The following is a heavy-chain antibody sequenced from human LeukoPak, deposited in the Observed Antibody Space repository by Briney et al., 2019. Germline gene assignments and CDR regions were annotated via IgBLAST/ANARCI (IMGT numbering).Heavy chain of an antibody. D-gene: IGHD6-13*01. V-gene: IGHV4-59*01. J-gene: IGHJ4*02. CDR2: IYYSGST. CDR3: ARARYSSSWACDY. Sequence: PSETLSITCTVSGGSISSYYWSWIRQPPGKGLEWIGYIYYSGSTNYNPSLKSRVTISVDTSKNQFSLKLSSVTAADTAVYYCARARYSSSWACDYWGQGTLVTVSS. CDR1: GGSISSYY.